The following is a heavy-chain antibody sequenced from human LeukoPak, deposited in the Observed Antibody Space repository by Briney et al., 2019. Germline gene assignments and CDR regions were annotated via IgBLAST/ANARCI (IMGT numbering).Heavy chain of an antibody. J-gene: IGHJ5*02. CDR3: AKLWGGQNWNDD. D-gene: IGHD3-16*01. CDR1: GGSISRSRDY. CDR2: IYYSGST. Sequence: SETLSLTCSVSGGSISRSRDYWGWIRQPPGKGLEWIGSIYYSGSTYYNPSLESRVTISVDSSKNQFSLKLPSVTAAETAVYYCAKLWGGQNWNDDWGQGTLVTVSS. V-gene: IGHV4-39*01.